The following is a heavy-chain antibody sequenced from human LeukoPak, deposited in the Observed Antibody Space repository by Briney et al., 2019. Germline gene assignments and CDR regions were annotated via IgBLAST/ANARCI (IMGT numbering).Heavy chain of an antibody. J-gene: IGHJ4*02. CDR2: IYSGGST. D-gene: IGHD1-26*01. CDR3: TTDGVGVEGATYDN. Sequence: GGSLRLSCAASGFTVSSNYMSWVRQAPGKGLEWVSVIYSGGSTYYADSVKGRFTISRDNSKNTLYLQMNSLKTENTAVYYCTTDGVGVEGATYDNWGQGTLVSVSS. V-gene: IGHV3-53*01. CDR1: GFTVSSNY.